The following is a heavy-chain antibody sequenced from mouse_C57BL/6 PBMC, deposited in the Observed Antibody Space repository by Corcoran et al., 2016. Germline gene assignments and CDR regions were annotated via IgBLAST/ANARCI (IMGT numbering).Heavy chain of an antibody. CDR2: IFPGSGST. CDR1: GYTFTDYY. CDR3: ARRHYGRGYAMDY. Sequence: VQLQQSGPDLVKPGASVKISCKASGYTFTDYYINWVKQRPGQGLEWIGWIFPGSGSTYYNEKFKGKATLTVDKSSSTAYMLLSSLTSEDSAVYFCARRHYGRGYAMDYCGQGTSVTVSS. D-gene: IGHD1-1*01. V-gene: IGHV1-75*01. J-gene: IGHJ4*01.